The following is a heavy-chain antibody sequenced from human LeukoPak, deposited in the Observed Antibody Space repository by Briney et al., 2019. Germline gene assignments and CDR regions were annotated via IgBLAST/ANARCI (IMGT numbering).Heavy chain of an antibody. J-gene: IGHJ4*02. CDR2: ISSSSSYI. Sequence: GGSLRLSCAASGFTFSSYSMNWVRHAPEKGLEWVSSISSSSSYIYYADSVTGRFSISRDNAQNSLYLQMKSLGAEDTAVYYCARADDSSGWYYFDYWGQGTLVTVSS. CDR3: ARADDSSGWYYFDY. V-gene: IGHV3-21*01. CDR1: GFTFSSYS. D-gene: IGHD6-19*01.